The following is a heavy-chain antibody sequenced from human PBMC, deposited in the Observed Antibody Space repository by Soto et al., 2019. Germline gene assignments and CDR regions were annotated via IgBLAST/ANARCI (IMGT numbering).Heavy chain of an antibody. D-gene: IGHD7-27*01. CDR1: GDSMSTYY. V-gene: IGHV4-59*01. CDR2: IYYTGST. J-gene: IGHJ4*02. CDR3: ARITRSPNSGYFDY. Sequence: SETLSLTCTVSGDSMSTYYWSWIRQPPGKGLEWVGYIYYTGSTNYNPSIKSRVTVSVDTSKNQFSLILSSMTAADTAVYYCARITRSPNSGYFDYWGQGALVTVSS.